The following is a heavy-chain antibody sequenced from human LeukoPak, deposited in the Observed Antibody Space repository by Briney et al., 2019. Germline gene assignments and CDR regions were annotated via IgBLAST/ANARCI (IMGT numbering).Heavy chain of an antibody. CDR3: ATTHSISDY. J-gene: IGHJ4*02. CDR2: FNPENKET. CDR1: GYTLTELS. V-gene: IGHV1-24*01. D-gene: IGHD2-21*01. Sequence: ASVKVSCKVSGYTLTELSIHWVRQAPGIGLEWMGGFNPENKETIYAEKFQGRVTMTEDTSTDTAYIEMNSLRSEDTAVYYCATTHSISDYWGQGTLVTVSS.